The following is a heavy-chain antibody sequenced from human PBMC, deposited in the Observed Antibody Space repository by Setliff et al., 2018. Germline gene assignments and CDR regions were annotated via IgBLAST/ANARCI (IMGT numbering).Heavy chain of an antibody. Sequence: PGGSLRLSCAASGFTFSTSSMNWVCLAPGKGLEWVSYISRTYSTIYYADSVKGRFIISRDDSKNSLYLQMYSLKSDDTAVYYCVRAVVIQGSKPLDSWGQGTLVTVSS. CDR3: VRAVVIQGSKPLDS. J-gene: IGHJ4*02. V-gene: IGHV3-48*01. CDR2: ISRTYSTI. CDR1: GFTFSTSS. D-gene: IGHD2-21*01.